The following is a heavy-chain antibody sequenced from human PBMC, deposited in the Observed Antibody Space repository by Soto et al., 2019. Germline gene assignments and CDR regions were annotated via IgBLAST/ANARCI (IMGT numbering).Heavy chain of an antibody. CDR1: GYTFTSYG. V-gene: IGHV1-18*01. Sequence: ASVKVSCKASGYTFTSYGISWVRQAPGQGLEWMGWISAYNGNTNYAQKIQGRVTMTTDTSTSTAYKEMRSLRSDDTAEYYCKRFFISPRGDIVAEGHVAFDIWGQGTMVTVSS. J-gene: IGHJ3*02. CDR3: KRFFISPRGDIVAEGHVAFDI. CDR2: ISAYNGNT. D-gene: IGHD5-12*01.